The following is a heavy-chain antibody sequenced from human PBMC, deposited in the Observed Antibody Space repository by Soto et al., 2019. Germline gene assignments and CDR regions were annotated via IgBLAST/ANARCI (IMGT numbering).Heavy chain of an antibody. CDR3: ATEDYYDSSD. V-gene: IGHV4-59*01. CDR2: IYYSGST. CDR1: GGSISSYY. Sequence: SETLSLTCTVSGGSISSYYWSWIRQPPGKGLEWIGYIYYSGSTNYNPSLKSRVSISVDTSKNQFSLKLSSVTAADTAVYYCATEDYYDSSDWGPXPLVTVSS. D-gene: IGHD3-22*01. J-gene: IGHJ1*01.